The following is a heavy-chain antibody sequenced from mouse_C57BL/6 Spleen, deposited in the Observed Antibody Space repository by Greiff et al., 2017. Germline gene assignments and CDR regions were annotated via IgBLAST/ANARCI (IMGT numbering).Heavy chain of an antibody. D-gene: IGHD1-1*01. CDR3: ARQGYYGGRGGFAY. V-gene: IGHV5-9*01. CDR1: GFTFSSYT. J-gene: IGHJ3*01. CDR2: ISGGGGNT. Sequence: EVQRVESGGGLVKPGGSLKLSCAASGFTFSSYTMSWVRQTPEKRLEWVATISGGGGNTYYPDSVKGRFTISRDNAKNTLYLQMSSLRSEDTALYYCARQGYYGGRGGFAYWGQGTLVTVSA.